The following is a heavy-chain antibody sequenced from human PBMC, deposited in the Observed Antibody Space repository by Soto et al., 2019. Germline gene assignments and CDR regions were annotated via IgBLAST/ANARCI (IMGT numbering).Heavy chain of an antibody. CDR2: IWYDGSNK. D-gene: IGHD1-7*01. CDR3: AAATTWNFHFPY. CDR1: GFTISTHG. Sequence: QAQLVESGGGVVQPGTSLRLSCAASGFTISTHGMHWVRQAPGKGLEWLVNIWYDGSNKFYAESVKGRFSISKDNSKNTLYLQMSSLRAEDTAVYYCAAATTWNFHFPYRGQGTQVTVSS. J-gene: IGHJ4*02. V-gene: IGHV3-33*03.